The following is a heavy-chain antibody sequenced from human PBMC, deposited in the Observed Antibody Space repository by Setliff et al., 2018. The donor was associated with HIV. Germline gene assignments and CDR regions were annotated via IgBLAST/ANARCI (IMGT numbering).Heavy chain of an antibody. J-gene: IGHJ4*02. Sequence: ASVKVSCKASGYTFTGYYIHWVRQAPGHGLEWMGWINPDSGGTSYAQKFQGRVTMTRDTSINTAYMELRRLISDDTAVYYCATLDYWGQGTLVTVSS. CDR2: INPDSGGT. CDR1: GYTFTGYY. V-gene: IGHV1-2*02. CDR3: ATLDY.